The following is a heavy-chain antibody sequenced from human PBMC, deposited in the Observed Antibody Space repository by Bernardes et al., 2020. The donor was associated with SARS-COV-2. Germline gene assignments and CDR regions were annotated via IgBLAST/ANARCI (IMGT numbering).Heavy chain of an antibody. CDR3: ARGVAGREDF. D-gene: IGHD6-19*01. Sequence: GGSLRPSCAASGFTFRSYAMSWVRQAPGKGLVWVSRINEDGTTTNYADSGKGRFTISRDNAKTTLFLHMNSLRAEDTAVYYCARGVAGREDFWGQGTLVTVSS. CDR1: GFTFRSYA. CDR2: INEDGTTT. V-gene: IGHV3-74*01. J-gene: IGHJ4*02.